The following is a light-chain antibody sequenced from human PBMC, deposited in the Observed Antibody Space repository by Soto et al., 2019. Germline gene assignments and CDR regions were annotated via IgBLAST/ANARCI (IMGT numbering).Light chain of an antibody. CDR2: EVS. CDR3: TSYTSSTTLAV. Sequence: QSVLTQPASVSGSPGQSITISCTGTSSDVGGYNYVSWYQQHPGKAPKLMIYEVSNRPSGVSNRFSGSKSGHTASLTISGLQSEDEADYFCTSYTSSTTLAVFGTGTKVTVL. CDR1: SSDVGGYNY. V-gene: IGLV2-14*01. J-gene: IGLJ1*01.